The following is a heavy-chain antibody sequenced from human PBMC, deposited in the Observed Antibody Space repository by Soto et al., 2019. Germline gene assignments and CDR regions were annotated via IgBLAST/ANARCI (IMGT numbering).Heavy chain of an antibody. CDR1: GFAFSRYT. CDR3: AGGNSNGYFDY. CDR2: IYSGGGT. Sequence: GGSLRLSCAASGFAFSRYTINWVRQAPGKGLEWVSTIYSGGGTYHADSVKGRFTISRDNPKNTLYLQMNSLRAEDTAVYYCAGGNSNGYFDYWGQGTLVTVSS. J-gene: IGHJ4*02. D-gene: IGHD5-18*01. V-gene: IGHV3-66*01.